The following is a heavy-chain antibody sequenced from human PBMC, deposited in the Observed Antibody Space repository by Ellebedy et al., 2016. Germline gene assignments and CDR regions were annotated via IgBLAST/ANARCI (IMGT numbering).Heavy chain of an antibody. J-gene: IGHJ1*01. CDR3: ARDVAARPFGYFQH. D-gene: IGHD6-6*01. CDR2: VNAGNGNT. CDR1: GYTFTSYS. Sequence: ASVKVSCKASGYTFTSYSIHWVRQAPEQRPEWMGWVNAGNGNTKYSQKFQGRVTITRESSASTAYMELSSLRSEDTAVYYCARDVAARPFGYFQHWGQGSLVTVSS. V-gene: IGHV1-3*01.